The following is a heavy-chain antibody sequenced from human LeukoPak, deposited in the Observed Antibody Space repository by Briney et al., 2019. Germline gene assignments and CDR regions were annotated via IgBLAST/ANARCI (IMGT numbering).Heavy chain of an antibody. D-gene: IGHD2-21*01. J-gene: IGHJ4*02. CDR1: GLSVSSFW. CDR3: AREVVATASAFDC. Sequence: GGSLRLSCTASGLSVSSFWMSWVRQAPGKGLEWVANIKDDGSVKNHVDSLKGRFSISRDNARNSLYLQISSLRAEDTAVYYCAREVVATASAFDCWGQGTLVTVSS. CDR2: IKDDGSVK. V-gene: IGHV3-7*03.